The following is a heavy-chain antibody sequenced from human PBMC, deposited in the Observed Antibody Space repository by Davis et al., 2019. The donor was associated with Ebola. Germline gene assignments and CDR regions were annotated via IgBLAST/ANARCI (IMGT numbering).Heavy chain of an antibody. V-gene: IGHV3-21*01. D-gene: IGHD3-10*01. CDR2: ISSSSSYI. J-gene: IGHJ5*02. CDR1: GFTFSSYS. Sequence: PGGSLRLSCAASGFTFSSYSMNWVRQAPGKGLEWVSSISSSSSYIYYADSVKGRFTISRDNAKNSLYLQLNSLRAEDTAVYYCAREGLEGLWFRELFGWAWGQGTLVTVSS. CDR3: AREGLEGLWFRELFGWA.